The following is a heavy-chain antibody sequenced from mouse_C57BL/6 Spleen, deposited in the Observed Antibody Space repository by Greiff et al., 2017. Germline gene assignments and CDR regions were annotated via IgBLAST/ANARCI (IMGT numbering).Heavy chain of an antibody. Sequence: VQLQQSGPELVKPGASVKMSCKASGYTFTDYNMHWVKQSHGKSLEWIGYINPNNGGTSYNQKFKGKATLTVNKSSSTAYMELRSLTSEDSAVYYCARHYNGSSNGAHFDYWGQGTTLTVSS. D-gene: IGHD1-1*01. CDR3: ARHYNGSSNGAHFDY. J-gene: IGHJ2*01. CDR2: INPNNGGT. V-gene: IGHV1-22*01. CDR1: GYTFTDYN.